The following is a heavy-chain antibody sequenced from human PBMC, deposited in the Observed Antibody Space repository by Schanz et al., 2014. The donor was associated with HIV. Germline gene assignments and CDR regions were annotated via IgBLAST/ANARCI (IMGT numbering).Heavy chain of an antibody. D-gene: IGHD3-22*01. CDR2: ISESGGRS. CDR1: GFSFSDYH. J-gene: IGHJ4*02. CDR3: AKPEYDSRGSSQSHFDY. V-gene: IGHV3-23*01. Sequence: PGGSLRLSCTASGFSFSDYHMSWVRQAPGKGLEWVSSISESGGRSYYADSVNGRFTISRDNSKNTLYLQMTTLRTEDTAIYYCAKPEYDSRGSSQSHFDYWGQGTLVTVSS.